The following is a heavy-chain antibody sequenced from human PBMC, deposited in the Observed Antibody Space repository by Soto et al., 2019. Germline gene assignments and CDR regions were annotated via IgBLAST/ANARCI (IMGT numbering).Heavy chain of an antibody. D-gene: IGHD2-15*01. CDR1: GYTFTSYG. V-gene: IGHV1-18*01. CDR2: ISAYNDNT. Sequence: ASVKVSCKASGYTFTSYGISWVRQALGQGLEWMGWISAYNDNTNYAQKFQGRVTITADDSTTTAYMELTSLKSEDTAVYYCARDKDRQQLGGNYYYGIDVWGQGTTVTVSS. CDR3: ARDKDRQQLGGNYYYGIDV. J-gene: IGHJ6*02.